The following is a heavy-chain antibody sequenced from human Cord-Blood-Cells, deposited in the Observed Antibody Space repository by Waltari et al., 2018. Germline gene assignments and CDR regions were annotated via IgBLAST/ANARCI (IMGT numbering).Heavy chain of an antibody. CDR2: INHSGST. CDR1: CGSFSLYY. J-gene: IGHJ6*02. V-gene: IGHV4-34*01. D-gene: IGHD3-3*01. CDR3: ARRYYDFWSGYQDGMDV. Sequence: QVQLQQWVAGLLKPSETLSLTCAVHCGSFSLYYWTCIRPPPGKGLAWIGEINHSGSTNYNPSLKSRVTISVDTSKNQFSLKLSSVTAADTAVYYCARRYYDFWSGYQDGMDVWGQGTTVTVSS.